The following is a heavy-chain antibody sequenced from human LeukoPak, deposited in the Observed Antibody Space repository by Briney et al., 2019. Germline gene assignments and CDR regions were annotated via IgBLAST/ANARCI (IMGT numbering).Heavy chain of an antibody. CDR2: MNPNSGNT. V-gene: IGHV1-8*03. J-gene: IGHJ4*02. Sequence: EASVKVSCKASGYTFTSYDINWVRQATGQGLEWMGWMNPNSGNTGYAQKFQGRVTITRNTSISTAYMELSSLRSEDTAVYYCARDPRGYYDFWSGYSMYYFDYWGQGTLVTVSS. D-gene: IGHD3-3*01. CDR3: ARDPRGYYDFWSGYSMYYFDY. CDR1: GYTFTSYD.